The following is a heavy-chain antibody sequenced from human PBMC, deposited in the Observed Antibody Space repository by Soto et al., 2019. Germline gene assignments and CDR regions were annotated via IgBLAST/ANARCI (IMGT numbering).Heavy chain of an antibody. D-gene: IGHD6-13*01. CDR3: ARDGKDDGSSWYGDYGMDV. V-gene: IGHV1-2*04. Sequence: PVASVKVSCKASGYTFTGYYMHWVRQAPGQGLEWMGWINPNSGGTNYAQKFQGWVTMTRDTSISTAYMELSRLRSDDTAVYCCARDGKDDGSSWYGDYGMDVWGQGTTVTVSS. CDR1: GYTFTGYY. CDR2: INPNSGGT. J-gene: IGHJ6*02.